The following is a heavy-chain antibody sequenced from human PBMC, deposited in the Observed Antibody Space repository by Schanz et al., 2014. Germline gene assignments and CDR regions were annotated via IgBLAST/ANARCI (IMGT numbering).Heavy chain of an antibody. D-gene: IGHD3-16*01. CDR2: IRGSGGGT. Sequence: PGGSLRLSCAASGFSFSNYWMSWVRQPPGKGLEWVSSIRGSGGGTDYADSVKGRFTISRDNSKNTVYLEMNNVRVDDTAVYYCAKGVGGGLLLGSTFDNWGQGTMVTVTS. CDR3: AKGVGGGLLLGSTFDN. J-gene: IGHJ3*02. CDR1: GFSFSNYW. V-gene: IGHV3-23*01.